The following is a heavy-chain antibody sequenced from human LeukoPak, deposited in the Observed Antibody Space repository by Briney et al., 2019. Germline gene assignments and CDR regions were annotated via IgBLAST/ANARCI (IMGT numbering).Heavy chain of an antibody. V-gene: IGHV4-61*02. CDR3: ARGGTNVRIPDILTGYYNWFDP. Sequence: PSETLSLTCTVSGGSISSGSYYWSWIRQPAGKGLEWIGRIYTSGSTNYNPSLKSRVTISVDTSKNQFSLKLSSVTAADTAVYYCARGGTNVRIPDILTGYYNWFDPWGQGTLVTVSS. CDR1: GGSISSGSYY. J-gene: IGHJ5*02. CDR2: IYTSGST. D-gene: IGHD3-9*01.